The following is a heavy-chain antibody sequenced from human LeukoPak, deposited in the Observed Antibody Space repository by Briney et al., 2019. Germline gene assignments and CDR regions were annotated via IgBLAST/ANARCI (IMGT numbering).Heavy chain of an antibody. CDR2: ISYSGST. Sequence: PSETLSLTCTVSGGSISSTSYYWGWIRQPPGKGLEWIGTISYSGSTYYNPSLKSRVTISVDTSKNHFSLRLSSVTAADTAVYYCARHSGSFYYYYYMDVWGKGTTVTVSS. CDR1: GGSISSTSYY. V-gene: IGHV4-39*07. CDR3: ARHSGSFYYYYYMDV. D-gene: IGHD1-26*01. J-gene: IGHJ6*03.